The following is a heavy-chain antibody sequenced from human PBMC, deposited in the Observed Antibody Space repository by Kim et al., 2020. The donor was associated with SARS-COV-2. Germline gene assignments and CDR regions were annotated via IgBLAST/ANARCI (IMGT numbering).Heavy chain of an antibody. J-gene: IGHJ5*02. CDR2: MNPNSGNT. CDR3: ARGELFGENWTRFLTRHSSSWLQNNWFDP. Sequence: ASVKVSCKASGYTFTSYDINWVRQATGQGLEWMGWMNPNSGNTGYAQKFQGRVTMTRNTSISTAYMELSSLRSEDTAVYYCARGELFGENWTRFLTRHSSSWLQNNWFDPWGQGTLVTVSS. D-gene: IGHD6-13*01. CDR1: GYTFTSYD. V-gene: IGHV1-8*01.